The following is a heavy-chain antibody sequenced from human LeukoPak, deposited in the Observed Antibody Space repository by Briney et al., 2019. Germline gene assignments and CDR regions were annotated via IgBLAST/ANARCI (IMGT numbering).Heavy chain of an antibody. CDR3: ARLSGYYDILTGFPGDY. J-gene: IGHJ4*02. D-gene: IGHD3-9*01. CDR2: IRYDGSNK. Sequence: GGSLRLSCAASGFTFSSYGMHWVRQAPGKGLEWVAFIRYDGSNKYYADSVKGRFTISRDNSKNTLYLQMNSLRAEDTAVYYCARLSGYYDILTGFPGDYWGQGTLVTVSS. CDR1: GFTFSSYG. V-gene: IGHV3-30*02.